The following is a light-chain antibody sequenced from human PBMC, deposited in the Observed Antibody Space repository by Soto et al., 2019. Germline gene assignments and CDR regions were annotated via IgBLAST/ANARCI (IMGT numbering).Light chain of an antibody. J-gene: IGKJ1*01. CDR1: QSVSSN. Sequence: IVLPQSPGTLSLSPGERATLSCRASQSVSSNLAWYQQKPGQAPRLLIYGASTRATGIPVRFSGSGSGTDFTLTISSLQSEDFAVYYCQQYDNWPPWTFGQGTMVDIK. CDR3: QQYDNWPPWT. V-gene: IGKV3-15*01. CDR2: GAS.